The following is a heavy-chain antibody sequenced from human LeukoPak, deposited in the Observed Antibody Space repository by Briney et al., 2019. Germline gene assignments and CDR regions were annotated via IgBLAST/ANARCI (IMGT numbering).Heavy chain of an antibody. J-gene: IGHJ5*02. Sequence: SETLSLTCTVSGGSISSSSYYWGWIRQPPGKGLEWIGSIYYSGSTYYNPSLKSRVTISVDTSKNQFSLKVSSVTAADTAVYYCARAYCGGGSCYHSRGWFDPWGQGTLVTVSS. CDR1: GGSISSSSYY. V-gene: IGHV4-39*07. CDR3: ARAYCGGGSCYHSRGWFDP. D-gene: IGHD2-15*01. CDR2: IYYSGST.